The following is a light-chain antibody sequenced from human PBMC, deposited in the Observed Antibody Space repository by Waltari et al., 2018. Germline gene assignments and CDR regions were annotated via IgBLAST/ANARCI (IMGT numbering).Light chain of an antibody. V-gene: IGLV8-61*01. CDR1: SGSVSSTSY. CDR2: KIN. Sequence: QTVVTQEPSLSVSPGGTVTLPCAFSSGSVSSTSYASWYQQTPGQAPRTLMSKINIRSAGVPDRFSGSILGNKAALTITGAQADDESDYYCLLYMGSGIWVFGGGTKLTVL. J-gene: IGLJ3*02. CDR3: LLYMGSGIWV.